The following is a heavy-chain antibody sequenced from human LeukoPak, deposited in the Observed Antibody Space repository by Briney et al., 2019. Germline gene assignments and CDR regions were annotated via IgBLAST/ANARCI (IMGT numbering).Heavy chain of an antibody. Sequence: SGTLSLTCTVSGGSTDNYYWSWIRQSPGKGLEWVGYVHSGGRTNSSPSLRSRVTMSADTSKNQFSLKLTSVTAADTAMYYCARQYYDSSGYYPWYFDYWGQGTLVTVSS. CDR2: VHSGGRT. CDR1: GGSTDNYY. J-gene: IGHJ4*02. V-gene: IGHV4-59*08. D-gene: IGHD3-22*01. CDR3: ARQYYDSSGYYPWYFDY.